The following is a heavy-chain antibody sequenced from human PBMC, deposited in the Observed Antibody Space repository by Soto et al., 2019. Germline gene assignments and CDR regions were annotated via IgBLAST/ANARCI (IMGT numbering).Heavy chain of an antibody. V-gene: IGHV1-18*01. D-gene: IGHD3-9*01. CDR1: GYTFTSYG. Sequence: ASVKVSCKASGYTFTSYGISWLRQAPGQGLEWMGWISAYNGNTNYAQKLQGRVTMTTDTSTSTAYMELRSLRSDDTAVYYCARGYDILTGYYSFDYWGQGTLVTVSS. CDR2: ISAYNGNT. J-gene: IGHJ4*02. CDR3: ARGYDILTGYYSFDY.